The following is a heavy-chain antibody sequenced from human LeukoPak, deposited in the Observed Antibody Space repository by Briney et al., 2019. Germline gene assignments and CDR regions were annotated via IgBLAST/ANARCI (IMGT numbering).Heavy chain of an antibody. J-gene: IGHJ5*02. CDR1: GYTFTGYY. V-gene: IGHV1-2*02. CDR3: ARGPPHIVVVPAAIPRYNWFDP. Sequence: GASVKVSCKASGYTFTGYYMHWVRQAPGQGLEWMGWINPNSGGTNYAQKFQGRVTMTRDTSISTAYMELSRLRSDATAVYYCARGPPHIVVVPAAIPRYNWFDPWGQGTLVTVSS. CDR2: INPNSGGT. D-gene: IGHD2-2*01.